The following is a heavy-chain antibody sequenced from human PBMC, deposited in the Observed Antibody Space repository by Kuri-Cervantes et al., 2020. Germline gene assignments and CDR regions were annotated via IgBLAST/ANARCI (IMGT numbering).Heavy chain of an antibody. Sequence: GESLKISCKGSGYSFSNNWIGWVRQMPGKGLEWMGIIYPGDSDTKYSPSFQGQVTISVDKSISTAYLQWSSLKASDTAMYYCARQDRGGLDYWGQGTLVTVSS. CDR2: IYPGDSDT. CDR1: GYSFSNNW. D-gene: IGHD3-10*01. J-gene: IGHJ4*02. CDR3: ARQDRGGLDY. V-gene: IGHV5-51*01.